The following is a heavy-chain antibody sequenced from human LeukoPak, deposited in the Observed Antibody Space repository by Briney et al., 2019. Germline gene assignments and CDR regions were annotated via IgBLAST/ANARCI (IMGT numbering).Heavy chain of an antibody. Sequence: SETLSLTCAVYGGSFSAYYWSWIRQPPGKGLEWIGEVNHIGSTNYNPSLKSRVTISVDTSKSQFSLRLSSVTAADTAVYYCARDHPTSNTGYMDVWGKGTTVTVSS. J-gene: IGHJ6*03. D-gene: IGHD2-8*02. V-gene: IGHV4-34*01. CDR2: VNHIGST. CDR3: ARDHPTSNTGYMDV. CDR1: GGSFSAYY.